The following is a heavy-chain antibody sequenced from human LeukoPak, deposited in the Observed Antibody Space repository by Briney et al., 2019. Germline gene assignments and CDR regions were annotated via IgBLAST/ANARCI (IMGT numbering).Heavy chain of an antibody. CDR3: AKSYCGGDCYFLYDY. CDR1: GFTFSSYS. J-gene: IGHJ4*02. D-gene: IGHD2-21*02. Sequence: GGSLRLSCAASGFTFSSYSMNWVRQAPGKGLEWVSSISSSSSYIYYADSVKGRFTISRDNAKNSLYLQMNSLRAEDTAVYYCAKSYCGGDCYFLYDYWGQGTLVTVSS. V-gene: IGHV3-21*04. CDR2: ISSSSSYI.